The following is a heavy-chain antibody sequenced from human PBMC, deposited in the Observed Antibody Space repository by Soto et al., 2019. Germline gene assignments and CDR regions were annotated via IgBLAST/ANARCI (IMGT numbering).Heavy chain of an antibody. D-gene: IGHD6-13*01. J-gene: IGHJ4*02. CDR1: GGSISGYY. Sequence: SETLSLTCTVSGGSISGYYWRRIRQPPGKGLEWIGYIYYSGSTNYNPSLKSRVTVSVDTSKNQFSLRLSSVTAADTAVYYCARHAYAGYIRSWFDYWGQGTLVTV. V-gene: IGHV4-59*08. CDR3: ARHAYAGYIRSWFDY. CDR2: IYYSGST.